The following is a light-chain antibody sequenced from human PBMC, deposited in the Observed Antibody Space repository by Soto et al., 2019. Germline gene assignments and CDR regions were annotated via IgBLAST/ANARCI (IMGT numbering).Light chain of an antibody. J-gene: IGLJ2*01. Sequence: QSALTQPASVSGSPGQSITISCTGTSSDVGGYNYVSWYQQHPGRAPQLMIYDVSNRPSGVSNRFSGSRSGNTASLTISGLQAEDEADYYCSSYATSTTVLFDGGTKLTVL. CDR1: SSDVGGYNY. V-gene: IGLV2-14*03. CDR2: DVS. CDR3: SSYATSTTVL.